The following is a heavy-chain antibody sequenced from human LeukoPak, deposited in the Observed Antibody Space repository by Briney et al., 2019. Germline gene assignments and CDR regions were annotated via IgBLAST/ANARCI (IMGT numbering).Heavy chain of an antibody. D-gene: IGHD3/OR15-3a*01. CDR3: ARALSWTTESYYYMDV. V-gene: IGHV1-8*01. CDR1: GYTFTSYD. J-gene: IGHJ6*03. CDR2: MNPNSGNT. Sequence: ASVKVSCKASGYTFTSYDINWVRQATGQGLEWMGWMNPNSGNTGYAQEFQGRVTMTKNTSISTAYMDLSSLRSEDTAVYYCARALSWTTESYYYMDVWGKGTTVTVS.